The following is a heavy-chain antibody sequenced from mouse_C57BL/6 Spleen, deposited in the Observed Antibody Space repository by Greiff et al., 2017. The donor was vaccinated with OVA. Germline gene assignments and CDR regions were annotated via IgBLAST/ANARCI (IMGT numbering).Heavy chain of an antibody. CDR1: GFTFSDYY. CDR3: ARDHSNYYFDY. CDR2: INYDGSST. Sequence: EVKVVESEGGLVQPGSSMKLSCTASGFTFSDYYMAWVRQVPEKGLEWVANINYDGSSTYYLDSLKSRFIISRDNAKNILYLQMSSLKSEDTATYYCARDHSNYYFDYWGQGTTLTVSS. J-gene: IGHJ2*01. V-gene: IGHV5-16*01. D-gene: IGHD2-5*01.